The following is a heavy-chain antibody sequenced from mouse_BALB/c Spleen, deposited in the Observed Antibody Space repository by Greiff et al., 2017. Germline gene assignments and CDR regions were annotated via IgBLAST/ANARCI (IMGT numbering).Heavy chain of an antibody. CDR2: IDPANGNT. CDR3: GENYAMDY. J-gene: IGHJ4*01. V-gene: IGHV14-3*02. Sequence: EVQLQQSGAELVKPGASVKLSCTASGFNIKDTYMHWVKQRPEQGLEWIGRIDPANGNTKYDPKFQGKATITADTSSNTAYLQLSSVTSEDTAVYYCGENYAMDYWGQGTSVTVSS. CDR1: GFNIKDTY.